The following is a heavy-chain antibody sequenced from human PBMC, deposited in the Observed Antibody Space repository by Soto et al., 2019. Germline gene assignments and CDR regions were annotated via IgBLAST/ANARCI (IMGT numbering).Heavy chain of an antibody. D-gene: IGHD6-6*01. V-gene: IGHV3-48*04. CDR3: ARGLGIAARPRNWFDP. CDR2: ISGGSSTI. CDR1: GFTFSIYS. J-gene: IGHJ5*02. Sequence: GESLKISCEASGFTFSIYSMNWVRQTPGKGLEWISYISGGSSTIYYADSVKGRFTMTRNTSISTAYMELSSLRSEDTAVYYCARGLGIAARPRNWFDPWGQGTLVTVSS.